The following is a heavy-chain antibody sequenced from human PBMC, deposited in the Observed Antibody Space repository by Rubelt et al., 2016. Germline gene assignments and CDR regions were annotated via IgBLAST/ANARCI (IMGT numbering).Heavy chain of an antibody. D-gene: IGHD3-9*01. CDR3: ARDHYDLLTGDYESV. J-gene: IGHJ4*02. V-gene: IGHV4-31*01. CDR2: ISYIGTA. CDR1: GGSISGGGYY. Sequence: QVELQESGPGLVKPSQTLSLTCTVSGGSISGGGYYWSWIRHLPGKGLEWIGYISYIGTAYYSPSLKSLATISEDTSKIQFSRKLTSLTAADTAVYYCARDHYDLLTGDYESVCGQGTLVTVSS.